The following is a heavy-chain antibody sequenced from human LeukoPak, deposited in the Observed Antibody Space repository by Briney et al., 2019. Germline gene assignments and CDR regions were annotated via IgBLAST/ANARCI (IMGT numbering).Heavy chain of an antibody. D-gene: IGHD3-10*01. CDR1: GFTFSSYG. V-gene: IGHV3-33*01. J-gene: IGHJ6*03. CDR2: IWYDGSNK. Sequence: GGSLRLSCAASGFTFSSYGMHWVRQAPGKGPEWVAVIWYDGSNKYYADSMKGRFTSSRDNSKNTLYLQMNSLRAEDTAVYYCATHYFYGSGMSRGYYYMDVWGKGTTVTVSS. CDR3: ATHYFYGSGMSRGYYYMDV.